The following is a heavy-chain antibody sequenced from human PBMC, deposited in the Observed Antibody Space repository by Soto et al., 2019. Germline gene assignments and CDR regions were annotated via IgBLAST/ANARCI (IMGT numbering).Heavy chain of an antibody. CDR1: GFTLSSYG. V-gene: IGHV3-33*01. J-gene: IGHJ3*01. CDR2: LWSDGSTR. Sequence: QVQLVESGGGVVQPGTSLRLSCAASGFTLSSYGMHWVRQAPGKGLEWVAGLWSDGSTRYYADSVEGRFTISRDISKNSSSLLMNSLRADDTAIYYCAREVAVVGVPPGGAFQVWGQGTMVTVSS. D-gene: IGHD6-19*01. CDR3: AREVAVVGVPPGGAFQV.